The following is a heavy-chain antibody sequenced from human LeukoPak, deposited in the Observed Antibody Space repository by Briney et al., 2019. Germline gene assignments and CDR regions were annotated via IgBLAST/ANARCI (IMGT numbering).Heavy chain of an antibody. CDR3: ATQNLYYYDSSGSFDY. CDR2: INQSGST. D-gene: IGHD3-22*01. J-gene: IGHJ4*02. CDR1: GGSFSGYY. V-gene: IGHV4-34*01. Sequence: PSETLSLTCAVYGGSFSGYYWSWIRQPPGKGLEWIGEINQSGSTNYNPSLKSRVTISVDTSKNQFSLKLSSVTAADTAVYYCATQNLYYYDSSGSFDYWGQGTLVTVSS.